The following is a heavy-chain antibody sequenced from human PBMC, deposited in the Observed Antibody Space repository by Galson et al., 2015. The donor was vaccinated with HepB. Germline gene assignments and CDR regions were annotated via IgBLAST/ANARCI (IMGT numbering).Heavy chain of an antibody. V-gene: IGHV3-7*03. CDR3: ARDLRRGCTNGVCDAFDI. CDR2: IKQDGSEK. J-gene: IGHJ3*02. Sequence: SLRLSCAASGFTFSSYWMSWVRQAPGKGLEWVANIKQDGSEKYYVDSVKGRFTISRDNAKNSLYLQMNSLRAEDTAVYYCARDLRRGCTNGVCDAFDIWGQGTMVTVSS. CDR1: GFTFSSYW. D-gene: IGHD2-8*01.